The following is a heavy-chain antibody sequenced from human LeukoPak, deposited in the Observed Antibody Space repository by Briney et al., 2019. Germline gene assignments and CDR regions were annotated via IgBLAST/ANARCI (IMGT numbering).Heavy chain of an antibody. CDR2: ISSSSSYI. CDR1: GFTFSSYS. Sequence: GGSLRLSCAASGFTFSSYSMNWVRQSPGKGLEWVSSISSSSSYIYYADSVKGRFTISRDNAKNSLYLQMNSLRAEDTAVYYCARGGDSNFDYWGQGTLVTVSS. V-gene: IGHV3-21*01. CDR3: ARGGDSNFDY. J-gene: IGHJ4*02.